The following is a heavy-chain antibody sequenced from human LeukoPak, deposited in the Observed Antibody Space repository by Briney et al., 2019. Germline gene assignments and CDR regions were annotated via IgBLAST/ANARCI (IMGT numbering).Heavy chain of an antibody. D-gene: IGHD2-2*02. J-gene: IGHJ4*02. CDR3: AKLGYCSSTSCYNPVNY. Sequence: SCKASGGTFSSYAISWVRQAPGKGLEWVSAISGSGGSTYYADSVKGRFTISRDNSKNTLYLQMNSLRAEDTAVYYCAKLGYCSSTSCYNPVNYWGQGTLVTVSS. CDR2: ISGSGGST. CDR1: GGTFSSYA. V-gene: IGHV3-23*01.